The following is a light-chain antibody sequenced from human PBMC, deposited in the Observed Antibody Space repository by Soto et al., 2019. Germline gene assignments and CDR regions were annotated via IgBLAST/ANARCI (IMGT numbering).Light chain of an antibody. J-gene: IGKJ1*01. CDR2: GVS. CDR3: QQYDRSPRP. Sequence: EIVMTQSPLSLPVTPGEPASISCRASQALQRSFLAWYQHKPGQSPRLLISGVSSRAAGVPDRFNGSGSGTDFTLTISRLEPQDSAVYFCQQYDRSPRPFGQ. V-gene: IGKV3-20*01. CDR1: QALQRSF.